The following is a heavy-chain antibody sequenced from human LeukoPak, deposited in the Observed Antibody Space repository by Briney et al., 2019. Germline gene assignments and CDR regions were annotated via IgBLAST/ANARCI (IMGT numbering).Heavy chain of an antibody. CDR2: IYHSGST. Sequence: SGTLSLTCAVSGGSISSGGYSWSWIRQPPGKGLEWIGYIYHSGSTYYNPSLKSRVTISVDRSKNQFSLKLSSVTAADTAVYYCARSYYFDYWGQGTLVTVSS. CDR3: ARSYYFDY. J-gene: IGHJ4*02. CDR1: GGSISSGGYS. V-gene: IGHV4-30-2*01. D-gene: IGHD3-10*01.